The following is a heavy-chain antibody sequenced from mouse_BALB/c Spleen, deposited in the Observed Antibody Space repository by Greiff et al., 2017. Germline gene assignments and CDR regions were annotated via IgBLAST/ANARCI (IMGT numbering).Heavy chain of an antibody. D-gene: IGHD2-14*01. CDR2: ISSGGSYT. V-gene: IGHV5-6-4*01. CDR1: GFTFSSYT. Sequence: DVKLVESGGGLVKPGGSLKLSCAASGFTFSSYTMSWVRQTPEKRLEWVATISSGGSYTYYPDSVKGRFTISRDNAKNTLYLQMSSLKSEDTAMYYCTREGYRYDRAWFAYWGQGTLVTVSA. CDR3: TREGYRYDRAWFAY. J-gene: IGHJ3*01.